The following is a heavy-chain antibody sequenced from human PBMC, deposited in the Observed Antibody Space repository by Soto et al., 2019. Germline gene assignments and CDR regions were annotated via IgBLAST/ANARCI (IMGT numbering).Heavy chain of an antibody. V-gene: IGHV1-18*01. CDR1: GYTFNTFG. CDR2: ISAYTGNT. Sequence: QVQLVQSGAEVKTPGASVKVSCKTSGYTFNTFGISWVRQAPGQGLEWMGWISAYTGNTNYAQKLQGRVTMTTDTATNTAYMELRSLRSDDTAVYYCARVLGYSSSCWRHSAFYLWGRGTMVTVSS. J-gene: IGHJ3*01. D-gene: IGHD6-13*01. CDR3: ARVLGYSSSCWRHSAFYL.